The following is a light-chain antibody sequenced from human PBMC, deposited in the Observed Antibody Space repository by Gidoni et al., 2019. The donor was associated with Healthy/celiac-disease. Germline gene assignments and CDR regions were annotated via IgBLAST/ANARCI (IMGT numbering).Light chain of an antibody. CDR2: AAS. V-gene: IGKV1-39*01. CDR3: QQSYSTPYT. J-gene: IGKJ2*01. CDR1: QSISSY. Sequence: DIHMTQSPSSLSASVGDRVTITCRASQSISSYLNWYQQKPGKAPKLLIYAASSLQSGVPSRFSGSGSGTDFTLTISSLQTEEFATYYCQQSYSTPYTFXQXTKLEIK.